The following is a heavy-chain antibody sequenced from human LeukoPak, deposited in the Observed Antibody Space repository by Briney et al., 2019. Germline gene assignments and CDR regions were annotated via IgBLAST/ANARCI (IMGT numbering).Heavy chain of an antibody. CDR3: ASPPDVLTGYYYAHDAFDI. Sequence: PGGSLRLSCAASGFTFSDHWMHWVRQTPGKGLEWVSRIRGDGNDLNYADSVKGRFTISRDNAKNSLYLQMNSLRAEDTAVYYCASPPDVLTGYYYAHDAFDIWGQGTMVTVSS. CDR1: GFTFSDHW. D-gene: IGHD3-9*01. CDR2: IRGDGNDL. J-gene: IGHJ3*02. V-gene: IGHV3-74*01.